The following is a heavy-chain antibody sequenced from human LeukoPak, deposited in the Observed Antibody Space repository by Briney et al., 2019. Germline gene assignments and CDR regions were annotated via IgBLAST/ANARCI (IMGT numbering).Heavy chain of an antibody. CDR1: GGSISSYY. CDR3: ARQDTAHLIDY. J-gene: IGHJ4*02. Sequence: PSETLSLTCTVSGGSISSYYWSWIRQPPGKGLEWIGYIYYSGSTNYNPSLKSRVTISVDTSKNQFSLKLSSVTAADTAMYYCARQDTAHLIDYWGQGTLVTVSS. V-gene: IGHV4-59*08. CDR2: IYYSGST. D-gene: IGHD5-18*01.